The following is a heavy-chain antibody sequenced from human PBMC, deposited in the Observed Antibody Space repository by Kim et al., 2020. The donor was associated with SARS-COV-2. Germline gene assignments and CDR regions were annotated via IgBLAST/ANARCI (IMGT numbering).Heavy chain of an antibody. D-gene: IGHD3-22*01. V-gene: IGHV4-4*01. J-gene: IGHJ3*02. CDR3: ARRGALYDSSGGAFDI. CDR1: GGSISSSNW. CDR2: IYHSGST. Sequence: SETLSLTCAVSGGSISSSNWWSWVRQPPGKGLEWIGEIYHSGSTNYNPSLKSRVTISVDKSKNQFSLKLSSVTAADTAVYCCARRGALYDSSGGAFDIWGQGTMVTVSS.